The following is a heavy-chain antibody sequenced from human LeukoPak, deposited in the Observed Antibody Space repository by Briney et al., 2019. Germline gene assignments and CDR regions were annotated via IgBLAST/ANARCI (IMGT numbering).Heavy chain of an antibody. J-gene: IGHJ4*02. V-gene: IGHV3-21*01. CDR1: GFTFSSYS. D-gene: IGHD3-10*01. Sequence: GGSLRLSCAASGFTFSSYSMNWVRQAPGKGLEWVSSISSSSSYIYYADSVKGRFTISRDNAKNSLYLQMNSLRAEDTAMYYCARNYGSGSYYPLDYWGQGTLVTVSS. CDR2: ISSSSSYI. CDR3: ARNYGSGSYYPLDY.